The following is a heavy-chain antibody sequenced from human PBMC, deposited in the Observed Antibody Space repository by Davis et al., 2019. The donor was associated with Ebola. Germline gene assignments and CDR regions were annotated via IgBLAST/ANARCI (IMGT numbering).Heavy chain of an antibody. CDR2: IDLDGGSK. CDR1: GFTFDDYT. CDR3: AKDLSTRTTLYYYGMDG. Sequence: GESLKISCAASGFTFDDYTMHWVRQAPGKGLQLVSLIDLDGGSKYYADSVKGRFTISRDNNKNSLYLQMNSLRTEDTALYYCAKDLSTRTTLYYYGMDGWGQGTTVTVSS. D-gene: IGHD1-1*01. J-gene: IGHJ6*02. V-gene: IGHV3-43*01.